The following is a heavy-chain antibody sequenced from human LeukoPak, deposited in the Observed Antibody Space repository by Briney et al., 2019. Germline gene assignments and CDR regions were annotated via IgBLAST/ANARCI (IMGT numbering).Heavy chain of an antibody. CDR2: IYYSGST. CDR1: GGSISSYY. D-gene: IGHD3-16*01. V-gene: IGHV4-59*01. J-gene: IGHJ3*02. CDR3: ARGGLAAFDI. Sequence: SETLSLTCTVSGGSISSYYWSWIRQPPGKGLEWIGYIYYSGSTNYNPSLKSRVTISVDTSKNQFSLKLSSVTAADTAVYYCARGGLAAFDIWGQGTMVTVSS.